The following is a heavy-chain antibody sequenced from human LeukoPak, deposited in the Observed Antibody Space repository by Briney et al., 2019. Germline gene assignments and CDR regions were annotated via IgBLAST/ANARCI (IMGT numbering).Heavy chain of an antibody. CDR3: ARENVAAYYYGMDV. Sequence: QSGGSLRLSCAAPGFTFDDYAMHWVRQAPGKGLEWVSGISWNSGSIGYADSVKGRFTISRDNAKNSLYLQMNSLRAEDMALYYCARENVAAYYYGMDVWGQGTTVTVSS. CDR1: GFTFDDYA. D-gene: IGHD2-15*01. V-gene: IGHV3-9*03. CDR2: ISWNSGSI. J-gene: IGHJ6*02.